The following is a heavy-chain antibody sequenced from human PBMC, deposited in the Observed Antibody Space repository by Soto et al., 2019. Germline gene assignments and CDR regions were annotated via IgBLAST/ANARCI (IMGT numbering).Heavy chain of an antibody. CDR3: AREGGYHERYYYYYYGMDV. D-gene: IGHD3-22*01. J-gene: IGHJ6*02. V-gene: IGHV3-48*02. Sequence: PGGSLRLSCAASGFTFSSYSMNWVRQAPGKGLEWVSYISSSSSTIYYADSVKGRFTISRDNAKNSLYLQMNSLRDEDTAVYYCAREGGYHERYYYYYYGMDVWGQGTTVTVSS. CDR2: ISSSSSTI. CDR1: GFTFSSYS.